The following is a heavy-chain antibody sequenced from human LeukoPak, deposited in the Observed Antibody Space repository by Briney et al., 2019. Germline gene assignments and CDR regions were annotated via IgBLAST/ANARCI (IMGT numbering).Heavy chain of an antibody. CDR1: GYIFTSSW. V-gene: IGHV5-51*01. CDR3: ARGLYCSGGSCRFDY. CDR2: IYPGDSDI. Sequence: GASLKISCEGSGYIFTSSWIGWVRQLPGKGLEWMGIIYPGDSDIRYSPSFQGQVTISADKSITTAYLQWSSLKASDTAIYYCARGLYCSGGSCRFDYWGQGTLVTVSS. J-gene: IGHJ4*02. D-gene: IGHD2-15*01.